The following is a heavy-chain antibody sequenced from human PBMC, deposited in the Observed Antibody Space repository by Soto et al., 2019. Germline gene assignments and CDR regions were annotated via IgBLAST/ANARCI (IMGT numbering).Heavy chain of an antibody. CDR1: GGSISSSSYY. Sequence: SETLSLTCTVSGGSISSSSYYWGRIRQPPGKGLEWIGSIYYSGSTYYNPSLKSRVTISVDTSKNQFSLKLSSVTAADTAVYYCASPGVAAAEYYYGMDVWGQGTTVTVSS. V-gene: IGHV4-39*01. CDR3: ASPGVAAAEYYYGMDV. D-gene: IGHD6-13*01. CDR2: IYYSGST. J-gene: IGHJ6*02.